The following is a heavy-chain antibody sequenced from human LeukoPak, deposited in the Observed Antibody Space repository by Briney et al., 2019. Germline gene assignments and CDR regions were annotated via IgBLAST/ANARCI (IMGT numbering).Heavy chain of an antibody. Sequence: SQTLSLTCAVSGGSISSGGYSWSWIRQPPGKGLEWIGYIYHSGSTYYNPSLKSRVTISVDRSKNQFSLKLSSVTAADTAVYYCARVGICPACWFDPWGQGTLVTVSS. V-gene: IGHV4-30-2*01. D-gene: IGHD2-2*01. CDR2: IYHSGST. CDR1: GGSISSGGYS. J-gene: IGHJ5*02. CDR3: ARVGICPACWFDP.